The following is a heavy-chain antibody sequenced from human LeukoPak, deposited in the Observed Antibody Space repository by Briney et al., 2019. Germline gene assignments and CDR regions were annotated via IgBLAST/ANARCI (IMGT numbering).Heavy chain of an antibody. Sequence: SETLSLTCTVSGGSISSYYWSWIRQLPGKGLEWIGYIYYSGSTNYNPSLKSRVTISVDTSKNQFSLKLNSVTAADTAAYYCARGQQQLDYWGQGTLVIVSS. V-gene: IGHV4-59*01. D-gene: IGHD6-13*01. CDR1: GGSISSYY. CDR3: ARGQQQLDY. J-gene: IGHJ4*02. CDR2: IYYSGST.